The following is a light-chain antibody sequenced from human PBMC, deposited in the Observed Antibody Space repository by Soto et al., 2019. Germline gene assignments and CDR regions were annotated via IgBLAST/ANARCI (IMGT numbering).Light chain of an antibody. V-gene: IGKV3-20*01. CDR1: QSVSSSY. Sequence: EIALTQSPGTLSLSPGERDTLSCRASQSVSSSYLAWYQQKPGQAPRLLIYGASSRATGIPDRLSGSGSGTAFTLTISRLETEDFAVYYCLHYGSSPLVTFGQGTRLEIK. CDR3: LHYGSSPLVT. J-gene: IGKJ5*01. CDR2: GAS.